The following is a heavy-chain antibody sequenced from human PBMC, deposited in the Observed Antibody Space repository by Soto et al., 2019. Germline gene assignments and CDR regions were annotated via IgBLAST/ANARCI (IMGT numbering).Heavy chain of an antibody. V-gene: IGHV3-23*01. D-gene: IGHD6-19*01. Sequence: SGFTFSSYAMHWVRQAPGKGLEWVSAINAGGGDTYYAESVKGRFTVSRDNSMNTVYLQMKTLRAEDTAVYYCAKYPAVAGVKDYGIDVWGQGTTVTVSS. J-gene: IGHJ6*02. CDR1: GFTFSSYA. CDR2: INAGGGDT. CDR3: AKYPAVAGVKDYGIDV.